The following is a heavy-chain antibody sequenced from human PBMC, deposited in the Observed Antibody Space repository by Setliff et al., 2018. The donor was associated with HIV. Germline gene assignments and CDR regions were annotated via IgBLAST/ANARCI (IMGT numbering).Heavy chain of an antibody. Sequence: ASVKVSCKASGYTFTSYDINWVRQATGQGLEWMGWMNPNSGNTGCAQKFQGRVTMTRNTSISTAYMELSSLRSDDTAVYYCARARGYSYGGFDYYGMDVWGQGTTVTVSS. CDR1: GYTFTSYD. CDR2: MNPNSGNT. V-gene: IGHV1-8*02. J-gene: IGHJ6*02. D-gene: IGHD5-18*01. CDR3: ARARGYSYGGFDYYGMDV.